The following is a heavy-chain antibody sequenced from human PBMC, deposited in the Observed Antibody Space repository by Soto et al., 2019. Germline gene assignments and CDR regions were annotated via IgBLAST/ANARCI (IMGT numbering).Heavy chain of an antibody. D-gene: IGHD3-3*01. CDR1: GYTLTELS. J-gene: IGHJ4*02. CDR2: FDPEDGET. V-gene: IGHV1-24*01. CDR3: ATAGVLRFFGDFIYFDY. Sequence: ASVKVSCKVSGYTLTELSMHWVRQAPGKGLEWMGGFDPEDGETIYAQKFQGRVTMTEDTSTDTAYMELSSLRSEDTAVYYCATAGVLRFFGDFIYFDYWGQGTLVTVSS.